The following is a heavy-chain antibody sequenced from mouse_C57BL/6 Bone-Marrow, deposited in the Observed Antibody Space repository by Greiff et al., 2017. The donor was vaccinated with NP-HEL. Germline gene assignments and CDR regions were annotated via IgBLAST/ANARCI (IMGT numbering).Heavy chain of an antibody. V-gene: IGHV1-64*01. J-gene: IGHJ3*01. CDR3: QVWWFAY. CDR1: GYTFTSYW. Sequence: QVHVKQPGAELVKPGASVKLSCKASGYTFTSYWMHWVKQRPGQGLEWIGMIHPNSGSTNYNEKFKSKATLTVDKSSSTAYMQLSSLTSEDSAVYYCQVWWFAYWGQGTLVTVSA. CDR2: IHPNSGST.